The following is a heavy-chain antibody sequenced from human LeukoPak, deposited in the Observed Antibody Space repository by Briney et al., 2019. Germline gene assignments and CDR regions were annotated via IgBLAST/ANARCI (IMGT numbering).Heavy chain of an antibody. CDR1: GGSISSYY. CDR3: ARPRGYSGYDYYYYYMDV. V-gene: IGHV4-59*04. D-gene: IGHD5-12*01. J-gene: IGHJ6*03. Sequence: SETLSLTCTVSGGSISSYYWSWIRQPPGKGLEWIGYIYYSGSTYYNPSLKSRVTISVDTSKNQFSLKLSSVTAADTAVYYCARPRGYSGYDYYYYYMDVWGKGTTVTVSS. CDR2: IYYSGST.